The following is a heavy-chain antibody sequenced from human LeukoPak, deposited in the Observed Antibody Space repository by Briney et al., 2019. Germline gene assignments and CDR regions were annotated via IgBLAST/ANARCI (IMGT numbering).Heavy chain of an antibody. D-gene: IGHD5-12*01. Sequence: GGSLRLSCAASGFTFSSYALSWLRQAPGKGLDWVSAISGSGCSTYYADSVKGRFTISRDNSKNTLYLQMNSLRAEDTAVYYCSSPDDWLPDYWGQGTLVTVSS. CDR1: GFTFSSYA. CDR2: ISGSGCST. J-gene: IGHJ4*02. CDR3: SSPDDWLPDY. V-gene: IGHV3-23*01.